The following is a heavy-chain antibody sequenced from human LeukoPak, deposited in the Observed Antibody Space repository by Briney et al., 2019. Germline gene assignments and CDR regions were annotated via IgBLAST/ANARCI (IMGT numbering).Heavy chain of an antibody. D-gene: IGHD3-3*01. CDR3: AREGGFFRPLDY. Sequence: SETLSLTRGVSGGSVTSTNWWTWVRQPPGKGLEWIGEVHLDGRTNYNPSLKSRLTMSVDLSENHISLKLTSVTAADTAVYYCAREGGFFRPLDYSGQGTLVTVSS. CDR1: GGSVTSTNW. J-gene: IGHJ4*02. CDR2: VHLDGRT. V-gene: IGHV4-4*02.